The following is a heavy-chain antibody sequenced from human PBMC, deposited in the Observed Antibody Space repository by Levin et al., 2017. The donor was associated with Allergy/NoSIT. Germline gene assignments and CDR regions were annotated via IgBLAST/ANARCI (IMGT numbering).Heavy chain of an antibody. Sequence: AGGSLRLSCAASGFTFSNAWMSWVRQAPGKGLEWVGRIKSKTDGGTTDYVAPMKGRFSISIDDSKNTLYQQMNSLKTEDTAVDYCATDLKPLWLEGYYYGMGVWGQGTTVTVSS. CDR3: ATDLKPLWLEGYYYGMGV. V-gene: IGHV3-15*01. J-gene: IGHJ6*02. CDR1: GFTFSNAW. D-gene: IGHD5-18*01. CDR2: IKSKTDGGTT.